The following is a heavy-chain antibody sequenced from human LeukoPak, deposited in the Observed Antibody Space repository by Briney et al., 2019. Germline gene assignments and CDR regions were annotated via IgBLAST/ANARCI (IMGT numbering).Heavy chain of an antibody. CDR2: LYIAGNT. D-gene: IGHD3-16*01. CDR1: GFTATNND. J-gene: IGHJ4*02. CDR3: TTITFGGVIDH. V-gene: IGHV3-53*01. Sequence: PGGSLRLSCAASGFTATNNDMGWVRHGPGRGLECVSVLYIAGNTYYADSVKGRFTISRDNSKNTLYLQMNTLRAEDTALYYCTTITFGGVIDHWGQGTLVTVSS.